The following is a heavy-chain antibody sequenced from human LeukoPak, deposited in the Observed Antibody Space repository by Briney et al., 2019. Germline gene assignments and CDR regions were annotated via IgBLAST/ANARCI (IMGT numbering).Heavy chain of an antibody. CDR2: IQFDGSET. V-gene: IGHV3-30*02. CDR1: GFTFSSYG. CDR3: AKDRCSRTSCRNLFDP. D-gene: IGHD2-2*01. Sequence: GGSLRLSCAASGFTFSSYGMHWVRQAPGKGLEWVAFIQFDGSETYYADSVKGRFAISRDNSKNTLYLQMNTLTVEDTAVYYCAKDRCSRTSCRNLFDPWGQGILVTVSS. J-gene: IGHJ5*02.